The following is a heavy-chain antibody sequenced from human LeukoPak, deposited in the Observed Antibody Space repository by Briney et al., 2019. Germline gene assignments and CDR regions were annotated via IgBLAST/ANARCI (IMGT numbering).Heavy chain of an antibody. CDR1: GGAISSSSYY. J-gene: IGHJ3*02. CDR3: ARGHGGSFHDAFDI. Sequence: SETLSLTCTVSGGAISSSSYYWGWIRHPPGKGLEWIGTIYYSGSTYYNPSLKSRVTIPVDTSKNQFSLKLSSVTAADTAVYYCARGHGGSFHDAFDIWGQGTMVTVSS. D-gene: IGHD2-15*01. CDR2: IYYSGST. V-gene: IGHV4-39*07.